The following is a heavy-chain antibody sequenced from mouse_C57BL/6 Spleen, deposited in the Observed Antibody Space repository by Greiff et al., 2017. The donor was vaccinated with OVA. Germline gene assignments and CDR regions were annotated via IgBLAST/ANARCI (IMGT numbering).Heavy chain of an antibody. CDR3: ARDGNAYYYAMDY. D-gene: IGHD2-1*01. CDR2: INYDGSST. V-gene: IGHV5-16*01. Sequence: EVKLVESEGGLVQPGSSMKLSCTASGFTFSDYYMAWVRQVPEKGLEWVANINYDGSSTYYLDSLKSRFTISRDNAKNILYLQMSSLKSEDTAAYYCARDGNAYYYAMDYWGQGTSVTVSS. CDR1: GFTFSDYY. J-gene: IGHJ4*01.